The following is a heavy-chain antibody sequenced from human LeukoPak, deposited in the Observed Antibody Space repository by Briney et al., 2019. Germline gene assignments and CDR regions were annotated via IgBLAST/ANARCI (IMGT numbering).Heavy chain of an antibody. CDR3: ARDGPRYYYDSSGWYDAFDI. J-gene: IGHJ3*02. CDR1: GFTFSSYW. V-gene: IGHV3-7*01. Sequence: TGGSLRLSCAASGFTFSSYWMSWVRQAPGKGLEWVANIKQDGSEKYYVDSVKGRFTISRDNAKNSMELQMNSMRAEDTAVYYCARDGPRYYYDSSGWYDAFDIWGPGTMVTVSS. CDR2: IKQDGSEK. D-gene: IGHD3-22*01.